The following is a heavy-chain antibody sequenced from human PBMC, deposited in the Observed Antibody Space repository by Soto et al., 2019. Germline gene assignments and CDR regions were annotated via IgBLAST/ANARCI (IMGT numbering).Heavy chain of an antibody. CDR1: GYTFSDYY. CDR2: IDTSGTKI. Sequence: PGGSLRLSCAASGYTFSDYYMSWIRQAPGKGLEWISYIDTSGTKIYYADSVKGRFTITRDNAKNSLYLEMNSLRDEDTAVYYCASHYDMWSGYLSPVDYWGQGTLVTVSS. D-gene: IGHD3-3*01. CDR3: ASHYDMWSGYLSPVDY. V-gene: IGHV3-11*01. J-gene: IGHJ4*02.